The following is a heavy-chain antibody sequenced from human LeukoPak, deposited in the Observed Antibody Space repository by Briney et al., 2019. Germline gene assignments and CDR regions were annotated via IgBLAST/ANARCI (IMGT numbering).Heavy chain of an antibody. CDR3: ARARCSTTSCPGQLWELRGPYFMDV. D-gene: IGHD2-2*01. Sequence: SETLSLTCTVSGGSVTNDSYYWSWIRQHPEKGLEWIGYIYYGGSTYYNPSLKSRPTISVDTSKNRFSLKLKSVTAADTAVYYCARARCSTTSCPGQLWELRGPYFMDVWGKGTTVTVSS. CDR2: IYYGGST. CDR1: GGSVTNDSYY. J-gene: IGHJ6*03. V-gene: IGHV4-31*03.